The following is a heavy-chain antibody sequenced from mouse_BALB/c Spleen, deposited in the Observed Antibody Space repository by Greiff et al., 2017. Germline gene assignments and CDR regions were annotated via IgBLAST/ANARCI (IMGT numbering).Heavy chain of an antibody. V-gene: IGHV14-3*02. J-gene: IGHJ4*01. CDR2: IDPANGNT. D-gene: IGHD2-3*01. Sequence: EVQLQQSGAELVKPGASVKLSCTASGFNIKDTYMHWVKQRPEQGLEWIGRIDPANGNTKYDPKFQGKATITADTSSNTAYLQLSSLTSEDTAVYYCALIYDGYPMDYGGQGTSVTVSS. CDR3: ALIYDGYPMDY. CDR1: GFNIKDTY.